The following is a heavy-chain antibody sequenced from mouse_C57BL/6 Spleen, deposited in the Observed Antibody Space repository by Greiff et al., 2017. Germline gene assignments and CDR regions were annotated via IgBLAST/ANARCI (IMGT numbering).Heavy chain of an antibody. Sequence: QVQLKESGPELVKPGASVKISCKASGYAFSSSWMNWVKQRPGKGLEWIGRIYPGDGDTNYNGKFKGKATLTADKSSSKAYMQLSSLTAEDSAVYCCARSNYGAMDYWGQGTSVTVSS. CDR3: ARSNYGAMDY. J-gene: IGHJ4*01. V-gene: IGHV1-82*01. D-gene: IGHD2-5*01. CDR2: IYPGDGDT. CDR1: GYAFSSSW.